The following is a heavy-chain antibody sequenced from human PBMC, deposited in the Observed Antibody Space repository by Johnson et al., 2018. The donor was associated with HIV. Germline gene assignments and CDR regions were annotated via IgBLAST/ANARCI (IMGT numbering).Heavy chain of an antibody. CDR2: ISYSGSNK. CDR3: ASRSYGYVRHAFDI. V-gene: IGHV3-30*04. CDR1: GFTFSSFA. D-gene: IGHD5-18*01. Sequence: QVQLVESGGGLVQPGRSLRLSCAASGFTFSSFAMHWVRQTPGNGLEWVSIISYSGSNKYYADSVKGRFTISRDNSKNSLYLQMNSLRAEDTAVYYCASRSYGYVRHAFDIWGQGTMVTVSS. J-gene: IGHJ3*02.